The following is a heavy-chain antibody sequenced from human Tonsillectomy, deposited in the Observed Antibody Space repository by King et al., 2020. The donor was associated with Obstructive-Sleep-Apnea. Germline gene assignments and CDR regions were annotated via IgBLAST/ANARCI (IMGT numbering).Heavy chain of an antibody. CDR2: IYPSEST. V-gene: IGHV4-4*07. CDR3: ARDEAAPGHYFDY. Sequence: QLQESGPGLGKPSETLSLTCTVSGGSISSYYWGWIRQPAGKGLEWIGRIYPSESTDYNPSLQGRVTMSVATSTNHFSLRLGFVTAADTAGYYCARDEAAPGHYFDYWGQGTLVTVSS. D-gene: IGHD1-1*01. CDR1: GGSISSYY. J-gene: IGHJ4*02.